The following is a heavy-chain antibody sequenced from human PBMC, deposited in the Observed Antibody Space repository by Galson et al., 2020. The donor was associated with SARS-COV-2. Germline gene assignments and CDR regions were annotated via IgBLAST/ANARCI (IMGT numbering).Heavy chain of an antibody. CDR1: GFSFSDYT. CDR3: ASPKDYCLSSTSCYFGFDL. V-gene: IGHV3-21*01. J-gene: IGHJ3*01. Sequence: GGSLRLSCAASGFSFSDYTMNWVRQAPGKGLEWVASISSASNYIYYADSLRGRFTISRDNTKNSLYLQMNSLRAEDTAVYYCASPKDYCLSSTSCYFGFDLWGQGTTVVVSS. D-gene: IGHD2-21*01. CDR2: ISSASNYI.